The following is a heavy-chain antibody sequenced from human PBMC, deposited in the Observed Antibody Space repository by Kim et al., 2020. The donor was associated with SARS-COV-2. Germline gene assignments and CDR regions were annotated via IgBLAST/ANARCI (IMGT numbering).Heavy chain of an antibody. CDR3: ARDSSPWHYFDY. J-gene: IGHJ4*02. Sequence: YYADSVKGRFTISRDNSKNTLYLQMNSLRAEDTAVYYCARDSSPWHYFDYWGQGTLVTVSS. V-gene: IGHV3-33*01. D-gene: IGHD6-6*01.